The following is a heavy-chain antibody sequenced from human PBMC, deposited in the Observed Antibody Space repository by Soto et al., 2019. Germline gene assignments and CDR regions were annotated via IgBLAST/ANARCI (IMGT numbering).Heavy chain of an antibody. CDR1: GFTFSSYA. Sequence: QVQLVESGGGVVQPGRSLRLSCAASGFTFSSYAMHWVRQAPGKGLEWVTVISYGGSNTYYADSVKGRFTISRDNSKNTLYLQMNSLRPEDTAVYYCASSCRVVTAPFDYWGQGTLVTVSS. CDR3: ASSCRVVTAPFDY. J-gene: IGHJ4*02. D-gene: IGHD3-3*01. CDR2: ISYGGSNT. V-gene: IGHV3-30-3*01.